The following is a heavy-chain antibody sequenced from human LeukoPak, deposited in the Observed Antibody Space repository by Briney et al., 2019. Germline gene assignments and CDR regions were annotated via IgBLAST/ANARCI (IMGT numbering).Heavy chain of an antibody. Sequence: GGSLRLSCAPSGFTFSDYYMSWIRQAPGKGLEWVSYFSSSGSTIYYADSVKGRFTISRDNAKNSLYLQMNSLRAEDTDLYYCATSHTAMVTSWVDYWGQGTLVTVSS. V-gene: IGHV3-11*01. D-gene: IGHD5-18*01. CDR2: FSSSGSTI. J-gene: IGHJ4*02. CDR3: ATSHTAMVTSWVDY. CDR1: GFTFSDYY.